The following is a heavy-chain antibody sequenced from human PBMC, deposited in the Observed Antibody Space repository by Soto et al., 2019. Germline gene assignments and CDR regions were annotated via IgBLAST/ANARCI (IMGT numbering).Heavy chain of an antibody. D-gene: IGHD6-6*01. V-gene: IGHV4-30-4*01. CDR3: SSSRIAARLRTIAY. Sequence: SETLSLTCTVSGGSISSGDYYWSWIRQPPGKGLEWIGYMYYSGSTYYNPSLKSRVTISVDTSKNQFSLKLSSVTAADTAVYYCSSSRIAARLRTIAYWSRGTLVTVSS. CDR1: GGSISSGDYY. J-gene: IGHJ4*02. CDR2: MYYSGST.